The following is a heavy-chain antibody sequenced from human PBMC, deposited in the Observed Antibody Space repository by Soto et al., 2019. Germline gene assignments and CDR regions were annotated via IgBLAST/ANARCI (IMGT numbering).Heavy chain of an antibody. V-gene: IGHV3-21*01. CDR3: ARTGIAVNGAGDY. J-gene: IGHJ4*02. D-gene: IGHD6-19*01. CDR1: VFTFSSYS. CDR2: ISSSSSYI. Sequence: RRLSCAASVFTFSSYSMNWVRQDPGKGPEWGSSISSSSSYIYYADSVKGRFTISRANAKNSLYLQMNSLRAEDTAVYYCARTGIAVNGAGDYWGQVTLVTVSS.